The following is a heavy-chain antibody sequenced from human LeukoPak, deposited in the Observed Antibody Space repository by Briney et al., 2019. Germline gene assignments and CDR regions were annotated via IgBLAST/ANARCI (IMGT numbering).Heavy chain of an antibody. CDR3: ARGIVLMVNAPDYMDV. V-gene: IGHV4-61*02. Sequence: SQTLSLTCTVSGGSISSGSYYWSWIRQPAGKGLEWIGRIYTSGSTNYNPSLKSRVTISVDTSKNQFSLKLSSVTAADTAVYYCARGIVLMVNAPDYMDVWGKGTTVTVSS. CDR2: IYTSGST. J-gene: IGHJ6*03. CDR1: GGSISSGSYY. D-gene: IGHD2-8*01.